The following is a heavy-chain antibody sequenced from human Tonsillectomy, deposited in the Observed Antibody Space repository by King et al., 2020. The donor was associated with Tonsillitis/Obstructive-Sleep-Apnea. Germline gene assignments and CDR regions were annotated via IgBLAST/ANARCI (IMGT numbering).Heavy chain of an antibody. D-gene: IGHD3-10*01. CDR2: IKRAGSST. CDR3: TREAGRSYYMDV. V-gene: IGHV3-74*01. CDR1: GFTFSSYW. Sequence: VQLVESGGGLVQPGGSLRLSCAASGFTFSSYWMHCVRQAPGKGLVWGSRIKRAGSSTSYADTVKGRFTISRDNAKNTLYLQMNSLRAEDTAVYYCTREAGRSYYMDVWGKGTTVTVSS. J-gene: IGHJ6*03.